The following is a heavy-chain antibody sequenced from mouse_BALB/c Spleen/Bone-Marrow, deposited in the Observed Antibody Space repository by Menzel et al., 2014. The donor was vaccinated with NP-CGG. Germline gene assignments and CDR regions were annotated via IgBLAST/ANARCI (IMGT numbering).Heavy chain of an antibody. Sequence: QVQLQQPGPGLVAPSQSLSITCTVSGFSLTSYGVHWVRQPPGEGLEWLGVIWAGGSTNYNSALMSRLSISKDNSKSQVFLKVNSLQTDDKAMYYCVRGGGDGYYNWYFDVWGAGTTVTVSS. CDR2: IWAGGST. V-gene: IGHV2-9*02. CDR1: GFSLTSYG. CDR3: VRGGGDGYYNWYFDV. J-gene: IGHJ1*01. D-gene: IGHD2-3*01.